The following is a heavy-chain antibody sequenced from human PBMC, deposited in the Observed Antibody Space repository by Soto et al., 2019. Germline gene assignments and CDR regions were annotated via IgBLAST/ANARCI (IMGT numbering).Heavy chain of an antibody. V-gene: IGHV3-23*01. J-gene: IGHJ6*02. D-gene: IGHD6-13*01. CDR3: AKGVAAALVCYYGMDV. CDR2: ISGSGGST. CDR1: GFTFSSYA. Sequence: GGSLRLSCAASGFTFSSYAMSWVRQAPGKGLEWVSAISGSGGSTYYADSVKGRFTISRDNSKNTLYLQMNSLRAEDTAVYYCAKGVAAALVCYYGMDVWGQGTTVTVSS.